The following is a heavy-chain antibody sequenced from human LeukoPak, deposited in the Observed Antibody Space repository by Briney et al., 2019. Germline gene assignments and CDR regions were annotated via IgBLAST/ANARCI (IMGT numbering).Heavy chain of an antibody. CDR3: ARALYLWWFGEPYCFDY. D-gene: IGHD2-8*02. Sequence: PSETLSLTCAVSGDSISSSSYYWGWVRQPPGTGPEWIGSIYYSGTTYYNPSLKSRLTISIDTSRNQFSLKLGSVTAADTAVYYCARALYLWWFGEPYCFDYWGQGTLVTVSS. J-gene: IGHJ4*02. CDR1: GDSISSSSYY. CDR2: IYYSGTT. V-gene: IGHV4-39*01.